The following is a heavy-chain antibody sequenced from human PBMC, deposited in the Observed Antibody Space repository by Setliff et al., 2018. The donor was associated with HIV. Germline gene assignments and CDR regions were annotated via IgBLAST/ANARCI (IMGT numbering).Heavy chain of an antibody. V-gene: IGHV4-59*08. CDR3: GRLSETAMASFDS. Sequence: SETLSLTCTVSGGSINTYYWSWIRQPPGKGLEWIGYIYKSGTTNYSPSLKSRVTISAGPSKNQFSLKLTSVTAADTAVYYCGRLSETAMASFDSWGQGILVTVSS. J-gene: IGHJ4*02. CDR2: IYKSGTT. D-gene: IGHD2-21*02. CDR1: GGSINTYY.